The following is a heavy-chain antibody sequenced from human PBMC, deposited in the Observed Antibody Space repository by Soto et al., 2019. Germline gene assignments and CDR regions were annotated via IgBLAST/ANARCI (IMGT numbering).Heavy chain of an antibody. D-gene: IGHD4-17*01. V-gene: IGHV3-30*18. CDR3: AKDRSLSTYGDPHPPPFDY. J-gene: IGHJ4*02. Sequence: PGGSLRLSCAASGFTFSSYGMHWVRQAPGKGLEWVAVISYDGSNKYYADSVKGRFTISRDNSKNTLYLQMNSLRAEDTAVYYCAKDRSLSTYGDPHPPPFDYWGQGTLVTVSS. CDR1: GFTFSSYG. CDR2: ISYDGSNK.